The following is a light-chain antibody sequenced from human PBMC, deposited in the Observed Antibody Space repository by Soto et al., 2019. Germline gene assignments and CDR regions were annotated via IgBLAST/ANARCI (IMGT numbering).Light chain of an antibody. V-gene: IGKV3-20*01. CDR1: QCVSSRY. J-gene: IGKJ2*01. CDR3: QQYGSSPPYT. CDR2: EAS. Sequence: EIVLTQSPCTLSLSPGERATLSCRASQCVSSRYLAWYQQKPGQPPSVLIYEASTKATGIPDRFSGSGSGTDFTLTISRLEPADFAVYYCQQYGSSPPYTFGQGTKVEIK.